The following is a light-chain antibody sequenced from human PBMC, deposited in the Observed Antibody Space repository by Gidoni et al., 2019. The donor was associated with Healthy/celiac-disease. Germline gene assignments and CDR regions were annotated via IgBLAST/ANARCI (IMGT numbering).Light chain of an antibody. CDR1: QGISNY. CDR3: QKYNSSPLT. V-gene: IGKV1-27*01. J-gene: IGKJ4*01. CDR2: AAS. Sequence: DSKMTQAPASLSASVVDRVTITCRASQGISNYLAWYQQTPGKVPKLLIYAASTLQTGVPSRFSGSGSGTDFTLTISSLQPEDVATYYCQKYNSSPLTFGRGTKVEIK.